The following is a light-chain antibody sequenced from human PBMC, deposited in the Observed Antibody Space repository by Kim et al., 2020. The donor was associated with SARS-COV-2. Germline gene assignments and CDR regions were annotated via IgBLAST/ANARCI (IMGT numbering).Light chain of an antibody. Sequence: ELTQPPSASGTPGQRVTIFCSGSYSNVGRNTVNWWQQLPGTTPKLLIFGYNQRPSGVPARFSASKSGTSASLAISGLQSEDEADYSCAAWDDNLNGVGFGGGTQLTVL. CDR3: AAWDDNLNGVG. CDR2: GYN. J-gene: IGLJ2*01. CDR1: YSNVGRNT. V-gene: IGLV1-44*01.